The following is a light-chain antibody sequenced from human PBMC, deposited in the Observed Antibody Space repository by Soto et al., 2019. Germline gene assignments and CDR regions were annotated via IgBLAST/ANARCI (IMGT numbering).Light chain of an antibody. CDR1: SSNIGAGYD. V-gene: IGLV1-40*01. CDR3: QSYDSSLSSYV. CDR2: GNS. J-gene: IGLJ1*01. Sequence: QSVLTQPPSVSGAPGRRVTISCTGSSSNIGAGYDVHWYQQLPGTAPKLLIYGNSNRPSGVPDRFSGSKSGTSASLAITGLQAEDEADYYCQSYDSSLSSYVFGTGTRSP.